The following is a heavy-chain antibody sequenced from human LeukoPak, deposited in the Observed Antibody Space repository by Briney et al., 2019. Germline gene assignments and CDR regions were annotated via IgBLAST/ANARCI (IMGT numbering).Heavy chain of an antibody. CDR2: ISSSSSYI. J-gene: IGHJ3*02. Sequence: GGSLRLSCAASGFTFSSYSMNWARQAPGKGLEWVSSISSSSSYIYYADSVKGRFTISRDNAKNSLYLQMNSLRAEDTAVYYCARGSIAVAAAFDIWGQGTMVTVSS. CDR3: ARGSIAVAAAFDI. V-gene: IGHV3-21*01. D-gene: IGHD6-19*01. CDR1: GFTFSSYS.